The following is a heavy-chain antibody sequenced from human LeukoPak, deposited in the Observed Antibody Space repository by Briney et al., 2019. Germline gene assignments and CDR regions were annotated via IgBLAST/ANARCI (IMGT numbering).Heavy chain of an antibody. CDR1: GFTFSNYA. CDR2: ISGSGGST. Sequence: GGSLRLSCAVSGFTFSNYAMSWVRQAPGKGLEWVSTISGSGGSTFYADSVKGRFTISRDNSKNTLYLRMNSLRAEDTAVYYCAKLGLVVAAIDYWGQGTLVTVSS. D-gene: IGHD2-15*01. V-gene: IGHV3-23*01. J-gene: IGHJ4*02. CDR3: AKLGLVVAAIDY.